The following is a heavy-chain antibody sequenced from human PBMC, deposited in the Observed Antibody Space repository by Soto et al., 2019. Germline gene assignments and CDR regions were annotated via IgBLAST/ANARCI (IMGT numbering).Heavy chain of an antibody. V-gene: IGHV3-30*18. Sequence: GGSLRLSCAASGFTFSSYGMHWVRQAPGKGLEWVAVISYDGSNKYYADSVKGRFTISRDNSKNTLYLQMNSLRAEDTAVYYCAKGDLELRPFSYWGQGTLVTVSS. CDR3: AKGDLELRPFSY. CDR1: GFTFSSYG. J-gene: IGHJ4*02. CDR2: ISYDGSNK. D-gene: IGHD1-7*01.